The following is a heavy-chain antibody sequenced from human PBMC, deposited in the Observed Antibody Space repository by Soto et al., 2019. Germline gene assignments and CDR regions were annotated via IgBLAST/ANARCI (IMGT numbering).Heavy chain of an antibody. V-gene: IGHV5-51*01. J-gene: IGHJ6*02. CDR3: APGVWFGEPYYSYYGMDV. D-gene: IGHD3-10*01. Sequence: PGESLKISCNGSGYSFTIYWIGWVRQMPGKGLEGMGVIYPGGSDTRYSPSFQGQVTISADKSISTAYLQWSSLKASDTAMYYCAPGVWFGEPYYSYYGMDVWGQGTTATVSS. CDR1: GYSFTIYW. CDR2: IYPGGSDT.